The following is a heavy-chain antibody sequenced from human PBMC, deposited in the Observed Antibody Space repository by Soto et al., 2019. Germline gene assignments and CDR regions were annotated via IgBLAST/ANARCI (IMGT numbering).Heavy chain of an antibody. CDR2: IIPIFGTA. CDR1: GGTFSSYA. V-gene: IGHV1-69*13. CDR3: ASGVAVANWFDP. J-gene: IGHJ5*02. Sequence: SVNVSWKSSGGTFSSYAISWVRQAPGQGLEWMGGIIPIFGTANYAQKFQGRVTITADESTSTAYMELSSLRSEDTAVYYCASGVAVANWFDPWGQGTLVTVSS. D-gene: IGHD6-19*01.